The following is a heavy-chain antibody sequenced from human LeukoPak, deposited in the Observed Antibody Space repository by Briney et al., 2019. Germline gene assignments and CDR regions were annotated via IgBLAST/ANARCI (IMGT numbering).Heavy chain of an antibody. CDR1: GGTFSSDA. D-gene: IGHD3-9*01. Sequence: GASVKVSCKASGGTFSSDAISWVRQAPGQGLEWMGGITLGFGTTKYAQKFQGRVTITADESTRAAYMELNSLRSEDTAVYYCARQYYDIRGQYYYYMDVWGKGTMVTVSS. CDR2: ITLGFGTT. V-gene: IGHV1-69*13. CDR3: ARQYYDIRGQYYYYMDV. J-gene: IGHJ6*03.